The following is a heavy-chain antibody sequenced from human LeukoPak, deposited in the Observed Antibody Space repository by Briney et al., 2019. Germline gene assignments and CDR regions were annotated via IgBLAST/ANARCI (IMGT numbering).Heavy chain of an antibody. J-gene: IGHJ4*02. Sequence: GESLKISCKGSGYSFTTYWIAWVRQMPGKGLEWMGIIYPGDSDTRYSPSFQGQVTVSADKSISTAYLQWSSLKASDTAMYYCATQVDTTMVARDYFFDYWGQGTLVTVS. V-gene: IGHV5-51*01. CDR2: IYPGDSDT. CDR1: GYSFTTYW. CDR3: ATQVDTTMVARDYFFDY. D-gene: IGHD5-18*01.